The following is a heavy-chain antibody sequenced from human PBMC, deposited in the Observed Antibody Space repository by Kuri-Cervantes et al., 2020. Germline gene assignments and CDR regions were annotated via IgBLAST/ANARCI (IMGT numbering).Heavy chain of an antibody. V-gene: IGHV4-34*01. CDR2: INRSGST. J-gene: IGHJ6*03. CDR3: ARGPVYYGSGSFDYYYYYMDV. D-gene: IGHD3-10*01. Sequence: SETLSLTCAVYGGSFSGYYWSWIRQPPGKGLEWIGEINRSGSTNYNPSLKSRVTISRDTSKNQFSLKLNSVTAADTAVYYCARGPVYYGSGSFDYYYYYMDVWGKGTTVTVSS. CDR1: GGSFSGYY.